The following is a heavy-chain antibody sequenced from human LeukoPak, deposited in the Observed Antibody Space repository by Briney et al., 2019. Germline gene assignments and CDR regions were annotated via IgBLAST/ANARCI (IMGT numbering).Heavy chain of an antibody. V-gene: IGHV3-23*01. CDR1: GFTFSSYV. CDR3: AKVILRYFDWPIPHCFDY. CDR2: ISGSGDST. D-gene: IGHD3-9*01. Sequence: GGSLGLSCAASGFTFSSYVLTWVRQAPGKGLDWVSTISGSGDSTYYADSVKGRFTISRDNSKNTLYLQMNSLRAEDTAVYYCAKVILRYFDWPIPHCFDYWGQGTLVTVSS. J-gene: IGHJ4*02.